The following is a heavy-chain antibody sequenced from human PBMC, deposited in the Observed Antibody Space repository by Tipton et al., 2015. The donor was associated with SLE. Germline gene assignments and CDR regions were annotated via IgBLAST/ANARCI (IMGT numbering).Heavy chain of an antibody. CDR1: GFTFSDYY. J-gene: IGHJ5*02. D-gene: IGHD3-3*01. CDR2: ISSSGSTI. Sequence: SLRLSCAASGFTFSDYYMSWIRQAPGKGLEWVSYISSSGSTIYYADSVKGRFTISRDNSKNTLYLQMNSLRAEDTAVYYCAREKTTIFGVVTSPWFDPWGQGTLVTVSS. CDR3: AREKTTIFGVVTSPWFDP. V-gene: IGHV3-11*04.